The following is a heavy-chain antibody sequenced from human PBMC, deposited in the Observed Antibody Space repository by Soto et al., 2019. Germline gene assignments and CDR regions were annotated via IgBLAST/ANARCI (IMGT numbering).Heavy chain of an antibody. J-gene: IGHJ6*02. CDR2: ISYDGSNK. CDR3: ARAFADLVYYYYGMDV. V-gene: IGHV3-30-3*01. CDR1: GFTFSSYA. Sequence: GGSLRLSCAASGFTFSSYAMHWVRQAPGKGLEWVAVISYDGSNKYYADSVKGRFTISRDNSKNTLYLQMNSLRAEDTAVYYCARAFADLVYYYYGMDVWGQGTTVTVSS.